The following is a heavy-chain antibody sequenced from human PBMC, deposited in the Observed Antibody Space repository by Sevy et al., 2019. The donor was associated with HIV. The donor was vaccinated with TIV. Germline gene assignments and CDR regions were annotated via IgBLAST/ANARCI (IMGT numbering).Heavy chain of an antibody. CDR2: IYHSGST. J-gene: IGHJ5*02. D-gene: IGHD6-19*01. CDR3: ARDRLSGWYKWFDP. V-gene: IGHV4-38-2*02. CDR1: GYSISSGYY. Sequence: SETLSLTCAVSGYSISSGYYWGWIRQPPGKGLEWIGSIYHSGSTYYNPSLKSRVTISVDTSKNQFSLKLSSVTAADTAVYYCARDRLSGWYKWFDPWGQGTLVTVSS.